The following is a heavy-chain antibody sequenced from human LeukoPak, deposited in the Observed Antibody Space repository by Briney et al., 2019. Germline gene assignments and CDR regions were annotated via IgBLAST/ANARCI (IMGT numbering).Heavy chain of an antibody. Sequence: PGGSLRLSCAASGFTFSSYAMHWVRQAPGKGLEWVAVISYDGSNKYYADSVKGRFTISRDNSKNTLYLQMNSLRAEDTAVYYCAKDQDYDNSLPGYWGQGTLVTVSS. CDR3: AKDQDYDNSLPGY. J-gene: IGHJ4*02. D-gene: IGHD3-9*01. CDR1: GFTFSSYA. CDR2: ISYDGSNK. V-gene: IGHV3-30*04.